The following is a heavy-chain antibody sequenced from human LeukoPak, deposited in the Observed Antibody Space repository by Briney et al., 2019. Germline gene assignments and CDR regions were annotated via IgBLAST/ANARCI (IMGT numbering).Heavy chain of an antibody. CDR2: IYHSGST. D-gene: IGHD6-6*01. Sequence: PSETLSLTCTVSGYSISSGYYWGWIRQPPGKGLEWIGSIYHSGSTYYNPSLKSRVTISVDTSKNQFSLKLSSVTAADTAVYYCARVTGRSSSPHYYYYYYMDVWGKGTTVTVSS. CDR3: ARVTGRSSSPHYYYYYYMDV. CDR1: GYSISSGYY. J-gene: IGHJ6*03. V-gene: IGHV4-38-2*02.